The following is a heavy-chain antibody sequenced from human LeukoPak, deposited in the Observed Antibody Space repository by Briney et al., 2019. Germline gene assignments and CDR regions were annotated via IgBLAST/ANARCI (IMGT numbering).Heavy chain of an antibody. CDR1: GFTFSSYA. CDR3: AKDPYRSGYDY. CDR2: ISYDGSNK. V-gene: IGHV3-30-3*01. D-gene: IGHD6-19*01. J-gene: IGHJ4*02. Sequence: GGSLRHSCAASGFTFSSYAMHWVRQAPGKGLEWVAVISYDGSNKYYADSVKGRFTISRDNSKNTLYLQMNSLRAEDTAVYYCAKDPYRSGYDYWGQGTLVTVSS.